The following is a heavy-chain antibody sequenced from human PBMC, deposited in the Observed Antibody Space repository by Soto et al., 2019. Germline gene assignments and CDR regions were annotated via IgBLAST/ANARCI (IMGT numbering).Heavy chain of an antibody. Sequence: QVQLVESGGGLVKPGGSLRLSCAASGFTFSDYYMSWIRQAPGKGLELVSYISSSGSTIYYADSVKGRFTISRDNAKNSLYLQMNSLRAEDTAVYYCAKSLSPRYCSGGSCYTGSFDIWGQGTMVTVSS. CDR2: ISSSGSTI. CDR3: AKSLSPRYCSGGSCYTGSFDI. D-gene: IGHD2-15*01. J-gene: IGHJ3*02. V-gene: IGHV3-11*01. CDR1: GFTFSDYY.